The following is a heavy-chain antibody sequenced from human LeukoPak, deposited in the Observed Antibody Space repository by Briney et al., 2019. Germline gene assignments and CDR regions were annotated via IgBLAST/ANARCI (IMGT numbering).Heavy chain of an antibody. J-gene: IGHJ4*02. Sequence: GGSLRLSCAASGFTFSRYWMSWVRQAPGKGLKWVANIKQDGSEKNYVDSVKGRFTISRDNAKNSLYLQMNSLRAEDTAVYYCARARGYYDSSGYLVNMYYFDYWGQGILVTVSS. CDR1: GFTFSRYW. V-gene: IGHV3-7*04. CDR2: IKQDGSEK. CDR3: ARARGYYDSSGYLVNMYYFDY. D-gene: IGHD3-22*01.